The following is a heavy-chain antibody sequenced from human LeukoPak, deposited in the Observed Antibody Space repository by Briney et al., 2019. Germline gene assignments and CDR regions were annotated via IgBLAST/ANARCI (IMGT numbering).Heavy chain of an antibody. CDR2: IYPGDSDT. Sequence: GEPLKISCKGSGYSFTSYWIGWVRQMPGKGLEWMGIIYPGDSDTRYSPSFQGQVTISADKSISTAYLQWSSLKASDTAMYYCARVYGSGSYYNVDYYYYGMDVWGQGTTVTVSS. D-gene: IGHD3-10*01. V-gene: IGHV5-51*01. CDR3: ARVYGSGSYYNVDYYYYGMDV. J-gene: IGHJ6*02. CDR1: GYSFTSYW.